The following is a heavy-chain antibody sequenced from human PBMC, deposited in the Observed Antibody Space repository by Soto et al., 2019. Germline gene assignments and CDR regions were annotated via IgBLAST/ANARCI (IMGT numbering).Heavy chain of an antibody. Sequence: QGQLVQSGVEVKKPGASVKVSCSASGNTFTNFGVTWVRQAPGQGLEWMGWISPYTDDPSYAQKIQGRVTMTIDTSTSTADLDLRSLTSDDTAVYYRARVLPCAEAWFHPWGQGTLVTVSS. D-gene: IGHD2-15*01. CDR2: ISPYTDDP. J-gene: IGHJ5*02. CDR1: GNTFTNFG. CDR3: ARVLPCAEAWFHP. V-gene: IGHV1-18*01.